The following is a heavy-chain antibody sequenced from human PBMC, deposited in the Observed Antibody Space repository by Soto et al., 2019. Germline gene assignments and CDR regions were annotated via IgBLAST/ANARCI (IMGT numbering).Heavy chain of an antibody. CDR1: GFXFSTYW. CDR2: LDNDGTNT. V-gene: IGHV3-74*01. J-gene: IGHJ4*02. Sequence: EVQLVESGGSLVQPXGSLRLSCAASGFXFSTYWXXWVRQAPXKGLVWVSRLDNDGTNTRYADSVKGRFTVSRDNGKNTVYLQMDSLRAEDTAVYYCARDGGTYFDYWGQGTLVTVSS. CDR3: ARDGGTYFDY. D-gene: IGHD3-16*01.